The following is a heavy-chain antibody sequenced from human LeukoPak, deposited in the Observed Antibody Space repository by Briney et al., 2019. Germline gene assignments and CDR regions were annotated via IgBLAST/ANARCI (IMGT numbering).Heavy chain of an antibody. V-gene: IGHV4-39*01. J-gene: IGHJ6*03. D-gene: IGHD3-3*01. CDR1: GDDITSRSSY. Sequence: MASETLSLTCIVSGDDITSRSSYWGWIRQPPGKGLEWIASIYHSGTTKYNPSLTSRVTISVDTSKSRISLKVRSVTAADTAVYYCARHSSSPGYDFWSGFPNYFMDVWGKGMTVTVSS. CDR2: IYHSGTT. CDR3: ARHSSSPGYDFWSGFPNYFMDV.